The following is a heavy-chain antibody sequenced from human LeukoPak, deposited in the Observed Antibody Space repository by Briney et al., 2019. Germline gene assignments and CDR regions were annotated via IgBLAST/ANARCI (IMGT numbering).Heavy chain of an antibody. V-gene: IGHV3-48*04. Sequence: GGSLRLSCAASGFTFSTYSLNWVRQAPGKGLEWISYISSTSTTIYYADSVKGRFTISRDDAKNSLYLQMNSLRAEDTAIYYCARAYSGGGIVVVPAANWGQGTLDTVSS. CDR1: GFTFSTYS. CDR2: ISSTSTTI. CDR3: ARAYSGGGIVVVPAAN. J-gene: IGHJ4*02. D-gene: IGHD2-2*01.